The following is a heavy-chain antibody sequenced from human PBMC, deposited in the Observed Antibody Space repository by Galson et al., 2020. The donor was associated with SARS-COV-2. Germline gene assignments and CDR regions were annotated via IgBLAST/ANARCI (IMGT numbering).Heavy chain of an antibody. CDR2: IYHRGST. D-gene: IGHD6-13*01. CDR3: ARVIAAGDWYFDL. V-gene: IGHV4-30-2*01. CDR1: GGSISTGYNS. J-gene: IGHJ2*01. Sequence: SETLSLTCAVSGGSISTGYNSWSWLRQPPGKGLEWIAYIYHRGSTYYNPSLARRVTISVDRSKNQFSLKLTSVTAADPAVYYCARVIAAGDWYFDLWGRGTLVTVSS.